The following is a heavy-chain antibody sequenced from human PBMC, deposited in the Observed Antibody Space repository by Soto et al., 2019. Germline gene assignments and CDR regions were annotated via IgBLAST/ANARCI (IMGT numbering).Heavy chain of an antibody. CDR3: ARLSGYCSSTSCYTGAFDI. D-gene: IGHD2-2*02. Sequence: GESLKISCKGSGYSFAGYWITWVRQMPGKGLEWMGRIDPSDSQTYYSPSFRGHVTISAAKSITTVFLQWSSLRASDTAMYYCARLSGYCSSTSCYTGAFDIWGQGTMVTVSS. CDR2: IDPSDSQT. V-gene: IGHV5-10-1*01. J-gene: IGHJ3*02. CDR1: GYSFAGYW.